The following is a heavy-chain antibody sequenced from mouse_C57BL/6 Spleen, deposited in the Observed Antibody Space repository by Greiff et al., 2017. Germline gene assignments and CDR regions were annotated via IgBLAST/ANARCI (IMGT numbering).Heavy chain of an antibody. Sequence: EVQLVESGGGLVKPGGSLKLSCAASGFTFSDYGMHWVRQAPGKGLEWVAYISSGSSTIYYADKVKGRFTITGDNAKNTLFLQMTSLRSEDTAMYYCARGDYDDGWYFDVWGTGTTVTVSS. CDR2: ISSGSSTI. CDR1: GFTFSDYG. CDR3: ARGDYDDGWYFDV. J-gene: IGHJ1*03. D-gene: IGHD2-4*01. V-gene: IGHV5-17*01.